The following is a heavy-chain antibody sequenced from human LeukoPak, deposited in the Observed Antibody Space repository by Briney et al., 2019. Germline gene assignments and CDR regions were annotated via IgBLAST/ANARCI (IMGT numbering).Heavy chain of an antibody. CDR3: ARDRGTMVRGTHYGMDV. Sequence: SETLSLTCTVSGGSISSSSYYWGWIRQPPGKGLEWIGSIYYSGSTYYNPSLKSRVTISVDTSKNQFSLKLSSVSAADTAVYYCARDRGTMVRGTHYGMDVWGQGTTVTVSS. J-gene: IGHJ6*02. CDR1: GGSISSSSYY. CDR2: IYYSGST. V-gene: IGHV4-39*07. D-gene: IGHD3-10*01.